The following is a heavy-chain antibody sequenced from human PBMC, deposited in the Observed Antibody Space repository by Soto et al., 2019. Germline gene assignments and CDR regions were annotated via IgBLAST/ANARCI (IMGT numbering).Heavy chain of an antibody. CDR2: ISYDGSNK. CDR3: ARDRGEQWLVKYFDY. J-gene: IGHJ4*02. CDR1: GFTFSSYA. Sequence: QVQLVESGGGVVQPGRSLRLSCAASGFTFSSYAMHWVRQAPGKGLEWVAVISYDGSNKYYADSVKGRFTISRDNSKNTLYLQMNSLSAEDTAVYYCARDRGEQWLVKYFDYWGQGTLVTVSS. V-gene: IGHV3-30-3*01. D-gene: IGHD6-19*01.